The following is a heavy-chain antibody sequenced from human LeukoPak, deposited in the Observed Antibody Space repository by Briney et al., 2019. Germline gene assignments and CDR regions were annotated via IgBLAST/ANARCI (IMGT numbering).Heavy chain of an antibody. CDR2: IYHSGST. CDR1: GYSISSGYY. Sequence: SETLSLTCAVSGYSISSGYYWGWIRQPPGKGLEWIGSIYHSGSTYYNPSLKSQVTISVDTSKNQFSLKLSSVTAADTAVYYCARRWSGWGFPLGAYFDYWGQGTLVTVSS. CDR3: ARRWSGWGFPLGAYFDY. V-gene: IGHV4-38-2*01. D-gene: IGHD6-19*01. J-gene: IGHJ4*02.